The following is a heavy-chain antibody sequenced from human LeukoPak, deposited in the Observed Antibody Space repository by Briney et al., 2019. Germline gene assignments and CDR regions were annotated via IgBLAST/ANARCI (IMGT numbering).Heavy chain of an antibody. D-gene: IGHD3-16*01. Sequence: PAETLSLTCTASGGSISSHDWSWIRQSPGRGLEWIGVTFYTGSTNSNPALKSRVPMSEDPSKTQVSLRLISVTAADTAIYYCARHRDSLGFHNWFDPWGQGTLVSVSS. J-gene: IGHJ5*02. CDR2: TFYTGST. V-gene: IGHV4-59*08. CDR1: GGSISSHD. CDR3: ARHRDSLGFHNWFDP.